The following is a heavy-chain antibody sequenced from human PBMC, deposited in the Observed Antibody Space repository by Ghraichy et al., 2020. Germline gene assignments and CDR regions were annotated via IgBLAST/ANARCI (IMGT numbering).Heavy chain of an antibody. V-gene: IGHV3-23*01. J-gene: IGHJ4*02. CDR3: AKVTAAGTASFSPFDY. CDR2: ISGSGGST. D-gene: IGHD6-13*01. Sequence: GESLNISCAASGFTFSSYAMSWVRQAPGKGLEWVSAISGSGGSTYYADSVKGRFTISRDNSKNTLYLQMNSLRAEDTAVYYCAKVTAAGTASFSPFDYWGQGTLVTVSS. CDR1: GFTFSSYA.